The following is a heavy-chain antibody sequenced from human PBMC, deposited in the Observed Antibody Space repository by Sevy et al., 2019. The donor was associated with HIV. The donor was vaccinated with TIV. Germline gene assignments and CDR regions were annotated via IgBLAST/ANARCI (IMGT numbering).Heavy chain of an antibody. CDR1: GFTFNSYW. Sequence: GGSLRLSCAASGFTFNSYWMSWVRQAPGKGLEWVANIKQDGSQKYYVDSVKGRFTISRDNSQNSLFLQMNTLRAEDTAVYYCAREGSPYDTYYYYYGMDVWGQGTTVTVSS. V-gene: IGHV3-7*01. J-gene: IGHJ6*02. CDR3: AREGSPYDTYYYYYGMDV. D-gene: IGHD5-12*01. CDR2: IKQDGSQK.